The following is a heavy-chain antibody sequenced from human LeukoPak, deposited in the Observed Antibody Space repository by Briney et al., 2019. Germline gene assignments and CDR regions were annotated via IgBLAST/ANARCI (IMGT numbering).Heavy chain of an antibody. V-gene: IGHV3-48*01. CDR3: AKGYSSSWYRGSYFDY. J-gene: IGHJ4*02. CDR1: GFTFSSYS. Sequence: PGGSLRLSCAASGFTFSSYSMNWVLQAPGKGLEWVSYISSSSSTIYYADSVKGRFTISRDNAKNSLYLQMNSLRAEDTAVYYCAKGYSSSWYRGSYFDYWGQGTLVTVSS. D-gene: IGHD6-13*01. CDR2: ISSSSSTI.